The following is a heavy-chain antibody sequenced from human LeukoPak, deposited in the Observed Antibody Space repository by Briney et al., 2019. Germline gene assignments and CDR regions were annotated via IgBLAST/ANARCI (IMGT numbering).Heavy chain of an antibody. D-gene: IGHD1-26*01. CDR2: IKSKTDGGTI. CDR1: GFTFSSYA. V-gene: IGHV3-15*07. J-gene: IGHJ4*02. Sequence: GGSLRLSCAASGFTFSSYAMNWVRQVPGKGLEWVGRIKSKTDGGTIEYAAPVKGRITISRDDSDNTLSLEMNSLKPEDTAVYYCAKVWWELPKPYFDYWGQGTLVTVSS. CDR3: AKVWWELPKPYFDY.